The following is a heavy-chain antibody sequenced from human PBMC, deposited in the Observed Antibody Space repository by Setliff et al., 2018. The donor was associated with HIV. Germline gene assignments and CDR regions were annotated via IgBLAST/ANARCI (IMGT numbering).Heavy chain of an antibody. CDR1: GDSINSGAYY. CDR3: ARRFNSYDSSGFDP. V-gene: IGHV4-39*01. Sequence: PSETLSLTCTVSGDSINSGAYYWGWIRQPPGKGLEWIGTIGTMYHSGNTYYNPSLRSRVTISIDTSKNQFSLKLTSVSAADTAIYYCARRFNSYDSSGFDPWGPGTMVTVSS. CDR2: IGTMYHSGNT. D-gene: IGHD3-22*01. J-gene: IGHJ3*01.